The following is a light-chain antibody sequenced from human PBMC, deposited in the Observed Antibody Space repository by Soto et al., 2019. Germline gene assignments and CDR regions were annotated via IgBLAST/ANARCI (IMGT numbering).Light chain of an antibody. V-gene: IGKV1-5*01. CDR1: QNVDNW. CDR3: QRYNSNSPT. CDR2: DAS. J-gene: IGKJ1*01. Sequence: DIQMTQSPSTVSASVGDRVTITCRASQNVDNWVAWYQQKPGKAPKFLIYDASNLESGVPSRFSCRGSGNEFTLTISSLQPDDFAAYYCQRYNSNSPTFGQGTRV.